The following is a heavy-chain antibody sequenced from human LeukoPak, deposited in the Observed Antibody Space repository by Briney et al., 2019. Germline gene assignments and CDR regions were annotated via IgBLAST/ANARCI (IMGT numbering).Heavy chain of an antibody. CDR2: IYYSGST. D-gene: IGHD3-3*01. V-gene: IGHV4-59*01. Sequence: SETLSLTCTVSGGSISSYYWSWIRQPPGKGREWIGYIYYSGSTNYNPSLKSRVTISVDTSKNQFSLKLSSVTAADTAVYYCARGAGDYDFWSGYYAYYYYGMDVWGQGTTVTVSS. CDR3: ARGAGDYDFWSGYYAYYYYGMDV. CDR1: GGSISSYY. J-gene: IGHJ6*02.